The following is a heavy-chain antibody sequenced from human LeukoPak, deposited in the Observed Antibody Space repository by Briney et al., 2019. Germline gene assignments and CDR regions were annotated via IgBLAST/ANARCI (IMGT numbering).Heavy chain of an antibody. V-gene: IGHV1-18*01. Sequence: ASVKVSCKASGYTFTSYGISWVRQAPGQGLEGMGWISAYNGNTNYAQKLQGRVTMTTDTSTRLAYMALRSLRSDDTAVYYCARHTHTFIAAAGRRYFDYWGQGTLVPVSS. CDR1: GYTFTSYG. CDR3: ARHTHTFIAAAGRRYFDY. CDR2: ISAYNGNT. D-gene: IGHD6-13*01. J-gene: IGHJ4*02.